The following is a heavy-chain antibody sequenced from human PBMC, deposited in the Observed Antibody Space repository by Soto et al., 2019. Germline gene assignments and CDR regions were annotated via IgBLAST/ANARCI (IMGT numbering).Heavy chain of an antibody. V-gene: IGHV3-30*18. CDR3: AKQFTDSWSGYCTYYGMDV. CDR2: ISYDGSNK. D-gene: IGHD3-3*01. J-gene: IGHJ6*02. Sequence: QVQLVESGGGVVQPGRSLRLSCAASGFTFSSYGMHWVRQAPGKGLEWVAVISYDGSNKYYADSVKGLFTISRDNSKNTLYLQKNSLRAADTAVYYCAKQFTDSWSGYCTYYGMDVWGQGNTVNVSS. CDR1: GFTFSSYG.